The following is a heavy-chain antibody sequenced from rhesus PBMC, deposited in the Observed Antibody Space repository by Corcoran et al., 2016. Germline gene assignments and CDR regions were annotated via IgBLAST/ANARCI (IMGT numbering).Heavy chain of an antibody. V-gene: IGHV4-169*02. Sequence: QLQLQESGPGLVKPSETLSVTCAVSGGSISSSYWSWIRQAPGKGLEWIGYIYGSGSSTNYNPSLKNRVTLSVDTSKNQLSLKLSSVTTADTAVYYCAREFTVTAFDYWGQGVLVTVSS. CDR1: GGSISSSY. J-gene: IGHJ4*01. CDR3: AREFTVTAFDY. D-gene: IGHD4-23*01. CDR2: IYGSGSST.